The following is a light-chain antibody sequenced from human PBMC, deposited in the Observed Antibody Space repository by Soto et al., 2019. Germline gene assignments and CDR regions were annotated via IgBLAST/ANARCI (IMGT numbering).Light chain of an antibody. CDR2: KAS. CDR3: QQYGSSPLT. V-gene: IGKV1-5*03. Sequence: IQMTQSPSTLSASVGDIVTITCRASQSISSWLAWYQQKPGRAPKLLIYKASSLESGVPSRFSGSGSGTDFTLTISRLEPEDFAVYYCQQYGSSPLTFGGGTKVDIK. J-gene: IGKJ4*01. CDR1: QSISSW.